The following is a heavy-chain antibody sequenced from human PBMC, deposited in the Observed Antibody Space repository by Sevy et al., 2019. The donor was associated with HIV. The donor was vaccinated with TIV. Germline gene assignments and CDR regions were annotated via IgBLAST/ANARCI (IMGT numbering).Heavy chain of an antibody. CDR3: SSVEEGLGPLDP. CDR1: GFAFGDYA. J-gene: IGHJ5*02. Sequence: GGSLRLSCTASGFAFGDYAMSWYRQAPGKGLEWVGFIRSKAHGGPTEYAASVKGRFTISRDDSKSIAYLQMNSLKTEDTTVFYCSSVEEGLGPLDPWGQGTLVTVSS. V-gene: IGHV3-49*03. CDR2: IRSKAHGGPT. D-gene: IGHD3-16*01.